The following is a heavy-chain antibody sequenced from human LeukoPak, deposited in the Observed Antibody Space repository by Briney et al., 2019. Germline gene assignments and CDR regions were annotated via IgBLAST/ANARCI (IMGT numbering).Heavy chain of an antibody. CDR3: ARGRGGRYEPL. Sequence: ASVKVSCKASGYTFTSYYMHWMRQAPGQGPEWMGIINPRGGSTDYAQKFQGRVTMTSDTSTSTVYMELHSLRSEDTAVYYCARGRGGRYEPLWGQGTLVTVSS. V-gene: IGHV1-46*01. CDR1: GYTFTSYY. J-gene: IGHJ4*02. CDR2: INPRGGST. D-gene: IGHD6-19*01.